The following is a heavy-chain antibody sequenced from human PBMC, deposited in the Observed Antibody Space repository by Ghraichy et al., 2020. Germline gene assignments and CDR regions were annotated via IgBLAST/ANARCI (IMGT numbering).Heavy chain of an antibody. V-gene: IGHV3-48*02. CDR3: ARDHFYAFDI. Sequence: GGSLRLSCAASGFTFSSYSINWVRQAPGKGLEWVSYIGVSDSNIYYADSVRGRFTISRDNAKNSVFLQMNSLRDEDTAVYYCARDHFYAFDIWGQGTMVTVSS. CDR2: IGVSDSNI. J-gene: IGHJ3*02. CDR1: GFTFSSYS. D-gene: IGHD2/OR15-2a*01.